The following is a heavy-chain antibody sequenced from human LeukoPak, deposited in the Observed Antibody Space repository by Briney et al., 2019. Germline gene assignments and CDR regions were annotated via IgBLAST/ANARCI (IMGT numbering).Heavy chain of an antibody. J-gene: IGHJ6*03. V-gene: IGHV3-30*04. D-gene: IGHD3-22*01. CDR2: ISYDGSNK. Sequence: PGRSLRLSCAASGFTFSSYAMHWVRQAPGKGLEWVAVISYDGSNKYYADSVKGRFTISRDNSKNTLYLQMNSLRAEDTAVYYCAKVAYDSSGYGYYYYMDVWGKGTTVTISS. CDR3: AKVAYDSSGYGYYYYMDV. CDR1: GFTFSSYA.